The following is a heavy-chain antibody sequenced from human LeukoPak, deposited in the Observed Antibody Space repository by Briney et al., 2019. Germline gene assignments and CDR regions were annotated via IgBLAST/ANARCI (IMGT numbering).Heavy chain of an antibody. CDR1: GYTFTGYY. V-gene: IGHV1-2*02. J-gene: IGHJ4*02. CDR2: INPNSGGT. D-gene: IGHD1-20*01. Sequence: ASVKVSCKASGYTFTGYYMHLVRQAPGQGLEWMGWINPNSGGTNYAQKFQGRVTMTRDTSISTAYMELSRLRSDDTAVYYCAREVVGGFITGMKGYFDYWGQGTLVTVSS. CDR3: AREVVGGFITGMKGYFDY.